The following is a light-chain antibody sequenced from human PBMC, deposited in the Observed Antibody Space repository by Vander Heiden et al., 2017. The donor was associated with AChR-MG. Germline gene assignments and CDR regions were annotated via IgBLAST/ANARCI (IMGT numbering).Light chain of an antibody. CDR2: GAS. CDR3: QHYGSSPRT. V-gene: IGKV3-20*01. J-gene: IGKJ1*01. CDR1: QSVSSSY. Sequence: EVVLTQSPGTVSLSPGELATLSSSASQSVSSSYLAWYQQKPGQAPRLLIYGASMRATGIPDRFSDSGSGTDFTLTISRLEPEDFAVYHCQHYGSSPRTFGQGTKVEIK.